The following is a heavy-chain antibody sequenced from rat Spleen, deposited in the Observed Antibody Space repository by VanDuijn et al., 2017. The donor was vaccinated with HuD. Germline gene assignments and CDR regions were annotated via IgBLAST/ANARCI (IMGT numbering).Heavy chain of an antibody. CDR3: AKENFGTTFAY. CDR2: ISYDGSST. V-gene: IGHV5-29*01. D-gene: IGHD1-10*01. Sequence: EVQLVESDGGLVQPGRSLKLSCAASGFTFSDFFMAWVRQAPTKGLEWVATISYDGSSTYYRDSVKGRFTVSRDNAQNTLYLQMNSLRSEDTATYYCAKENFGTTFAYWGQGTLVTVSS. CDR1: GFTFSDFF. J-gene: IGHJ3*01.